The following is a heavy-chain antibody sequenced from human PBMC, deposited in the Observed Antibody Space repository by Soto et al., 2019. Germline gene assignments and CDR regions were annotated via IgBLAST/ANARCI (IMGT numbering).Heavy chain of an antibody. CDR3: ARAYGYYFDY. V-gene: IGHV4-59*01. D-gene: IGHD3-10*01. CDR1: GGSISSYY. J-gene: IGHJ4*02. Sequence: QVQLQESGPGLVKPSETLSLTCTVSGGSISSYYWSWIRQPPGMGLEWIGYIYYSGSTNYNPSLKSRVLISVDTSKNQFSLKLSSVTAADTAVYYFARAYGYYFDYWGQGTLVTVSS. CDR2: IYYSGST.